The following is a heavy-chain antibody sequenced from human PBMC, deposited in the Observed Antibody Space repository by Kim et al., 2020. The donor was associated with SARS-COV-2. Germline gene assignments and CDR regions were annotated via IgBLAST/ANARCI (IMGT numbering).Heavy chain of an antibody. CDR3: ARVKSVTLYNFFDS. D-gene: IGHD3-3*01. Sequence: GESLKISCKGSGYGFTSYWIAWVRQMPGKGLEWMGSIYPRDSDTRYSPSFQGLVTFSADKSISTAHLQWNTLKASDTAMYYCARVKSVTLYNFFDSWGQGTLVIVSS. J-gene: IGHJ5*01. CDR2: IYPRDSDT. CDR1: GYGFTSYW. V-gene: IGHV5-51*01.